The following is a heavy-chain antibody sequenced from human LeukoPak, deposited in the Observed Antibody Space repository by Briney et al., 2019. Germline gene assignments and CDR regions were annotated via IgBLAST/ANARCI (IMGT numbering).Heavy chain of an antibody. CDR3: AKYSGSNMAAFDI. V-gene: IGHV3-9*01. CDR1: GFTFDGYA. CDR2: ITWNSGSI. J-gene: IGHJ3*02. D-gene: IGHD1-26*01. Sequence: GGSLRLSCAASGFTFDGYAMPWVRQAPGKGLEWVSGITWNSGSIGDADSVKGRITISRDNAKNSLYLQMSSLSAEDTAVYYCAKYSGSNMAAFDIWGQGTMVIVSS.